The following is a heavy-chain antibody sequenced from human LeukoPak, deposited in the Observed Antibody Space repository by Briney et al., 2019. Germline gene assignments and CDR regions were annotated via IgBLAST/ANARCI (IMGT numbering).Heavy chain of an antibody. V-gene: IGHV3-23*01. Sequence: GGSLRLSCAASGFTFSSYAMSWVCQGPGKGLGWVSAVTSTGVSTTYADSVKGRFNISRNNSKNTLYLQMNSLRAEDTAVYYCAKDIALLDFWSGLDYWGQGTLVTVSS. CDR2: VTSTGVST. CDR1: GFTFSSYA. D-gene: IGHD3-3*01. CDR3: AKDIALLDFWSGLDY. J-gene: IGHJ4*02.